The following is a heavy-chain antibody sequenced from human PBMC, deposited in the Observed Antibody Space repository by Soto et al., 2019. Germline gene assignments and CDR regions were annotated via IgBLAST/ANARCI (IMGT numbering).Heavy chain of an antibody. CDR3: TTRTAMDTGDSYGMDV. CDR1: GFTFSNAW. CDR2: IKSKTDGGTT. D-gene: IGHD5-18*01. V-gene: IGHV3-15*07. J-gene: IGHJ6*02. Sequence: GGSLRLSCAASGFTFSNAWMNWVRQAPGKGLEWVGRIKSKTDGGTTDYAAPVKGRFTISRDDSKNTLYLQMNSLKTEDTAVYYCTTRTAMDTGDSYGMDVWGQGTTVTVSS.